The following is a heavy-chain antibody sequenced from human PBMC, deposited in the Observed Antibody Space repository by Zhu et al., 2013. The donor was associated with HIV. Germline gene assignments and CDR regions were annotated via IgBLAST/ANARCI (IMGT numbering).Heavy chain of an antibody. J-gene: IGHJ6*02. D-gene: IGHD2-8*01. Sequence: QVQLVQSGAEVKKPGSSVKVSCKAFGGTLSSYVISWVRQAPGQGLEWMGEIIPIVGTRNYAQKFQGRVTITADDSTSTAYMELSSLRSEDTAVYYCAGLIGMDVWGQGTTVTVSS. V-gene: IGHV1-69*01. CDR1: GGTLSSYV. CDR3: AGLIGMDV. CDR2: IIPIVGTR.